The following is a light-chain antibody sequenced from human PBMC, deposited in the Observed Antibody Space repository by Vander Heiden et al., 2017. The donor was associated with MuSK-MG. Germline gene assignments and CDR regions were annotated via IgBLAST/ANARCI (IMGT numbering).Light chain of an antibody. J-gene: IGLJ1*01. CDR2: DVS. V-gene: IGLV2-11*01. Sequence: QSALTQPRSVSGSPGQSVTLSCAGTGSDVGGYNYVSWYQQHPGKAPELMIYDVSKRSSGVPDRFSGSKSGNTASLTISGLQAEDEADYYCCSYAGSYTFVFGTGTKVTVL. CDR3: CSYAGSYTFV. CDR1: GSDVGGYNY.